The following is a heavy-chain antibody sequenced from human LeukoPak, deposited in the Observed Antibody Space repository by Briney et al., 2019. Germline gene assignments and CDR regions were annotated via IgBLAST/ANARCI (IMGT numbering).Heavy chain of an antibody. D-gene: IGHD2-15*01. J-gene: IGHJ4*02. CDR1: GFTFSTYA. V-gene: IGHV3-23*01. Sequence: GGSLRLSCAASGFTFSTYAMSWDRQIPGEGLGWVSAISGSDDGTYYADSVKGRFTISRDNSRNTLYLQMNTLRAEDTAVYFCAKSPVSSCRGSFCYPFDYWGQGNLVTVSS. CDR2: ISGSDDGT. CDR3: AKSPVSSCRGSFCYPFDY.